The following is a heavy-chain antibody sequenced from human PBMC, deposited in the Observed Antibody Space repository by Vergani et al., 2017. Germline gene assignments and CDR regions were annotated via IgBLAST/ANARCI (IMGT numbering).Heavy chain of an antibody. D-gene: IGHD2-8*02. V-gene: IGHV4-38-2*02. Sequence: QVQLQESGPGLVKPSETLSLTCAVSGYSISSGYYWGWIRQPPGKGLEWIGSIYHSGSTYYNPSLESRVTMSVDTSKSQFSLKLSSVTAADTAVYYCARDRGDWRYSRYFYNYYMDVWGKGTTVTVSS. CDR1: GYSISSGYY. J-gene: IGHJ6*03. CDR2: IYHSGST. CDR3: ARDRGDWRYSRYFYNYYMDV.